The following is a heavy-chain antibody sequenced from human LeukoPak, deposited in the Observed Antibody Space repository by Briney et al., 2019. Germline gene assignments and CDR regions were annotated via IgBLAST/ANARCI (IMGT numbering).Heavy chain of an antibody. D-gene: IGHD2/OR15-2a*01. Sequence: SVKVPCKASVATFTSHAITWVRQAPGQGLEWMAGIIPIYGSASYAQKFQGRVTMTSDESTRTVYMELSSLRSEDTAVYYCAGFFYDESHDAFDLWGQGTMVTVSS. CDR3: AGFFYDESHDAFDL. V-gene: IGHV1-69*01. CDR2: IIPIYGSA. CDR1: VATFTSHA. J-gene: IGHJ3*01.